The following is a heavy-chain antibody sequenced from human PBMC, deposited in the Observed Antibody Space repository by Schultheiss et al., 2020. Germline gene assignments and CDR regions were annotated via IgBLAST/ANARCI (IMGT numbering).Heavy chain of an antibody. CDR1: GITFSSHS. J-gene: IGHJ4*02. Sequence: GGSLRLSCVTSGITFSSHSMNWVRQAPGKGLEWVSSISSSSSYIYYADSVKGRFTISRDNSKNTLYLQMNSLRAEDTAVYYCARDMYSGYDFGYWGQGTLVTVSS. CDR3: ARDMYSGYDFGY. V-gene: IGHV3-21*01. D-gene: IGHD5-12*01. CDR2: ISSSSSYI.